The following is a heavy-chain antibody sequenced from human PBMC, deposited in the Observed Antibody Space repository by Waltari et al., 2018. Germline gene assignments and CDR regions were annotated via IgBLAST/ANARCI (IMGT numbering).Heavy chain of an antibody. CDR2: INHSGST. J-gene: IGHJ4*02. Sequence: QVQLQQWGAGLLKPSETLSLTCAVYGGSFSGYYWSWIRQPPGKGLEWIGEINHSGSTNYNPSLKSRVTISVDTSKNQFSLKLSSVTAADTAVYYCARGVQLVRKFDYWGQGTLVTVSS. D-gene: IGHD6-13*01. V-gene: IGHV4-34*01. CDR3: ARGVQLVRKFDY. CDR1: GGSFSGYY.